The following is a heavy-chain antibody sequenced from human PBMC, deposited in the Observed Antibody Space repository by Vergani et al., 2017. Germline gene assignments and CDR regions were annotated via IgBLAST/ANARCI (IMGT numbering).Heavy chain of an antibody. D-gene: IGHD3-10*01. CDR3: ARVTYYYGSGREFDP. Sequence: EVQLVQSGAEVKKPGESLKISCKGSGYSFTSYWIGWVRQMPGKGLEWMGIIYPGDSDTRYSPSFQGQVTISADTSISTAYLQWSSLKASDTAMYYCARVTYYYGSGREFDPWGQGTLVTVSS. V-gene: IGHV5-51*06. CDR2: IYPGDSDT. CDR1: GYSFTSYW. J-gene: IGHJ5*02.